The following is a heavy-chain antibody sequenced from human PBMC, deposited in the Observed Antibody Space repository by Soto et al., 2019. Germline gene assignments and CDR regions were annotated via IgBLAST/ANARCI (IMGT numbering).Heavy chain of an antibody. D-gene: IGHD3-16*01. V-gene: IGHV4-61*01. Sequence: SETLSLTCTVSGGSVSSGSYYWSWIRQPPGKGLEWIGYIYYSGSTNYNPSLKSRVTISVDTSKNQFSLKLSSVTAADTAVYYCARFRWGAGGGAFDIWGQGTMVTVSS. J-gene: IGHJ3*02. CDR3: ARFRWGAGGGAFDI. CDR2: IYYSGST. CDR1: GGSVSSGSYY.